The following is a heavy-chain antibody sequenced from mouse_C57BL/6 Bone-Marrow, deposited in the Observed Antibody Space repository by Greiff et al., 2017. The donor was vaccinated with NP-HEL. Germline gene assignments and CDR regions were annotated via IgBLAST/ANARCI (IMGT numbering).Heavy chain of an antibody. D-gene: IGHD1-1*01. J-gene: IGHJ3*01. CDR2: IYPGSGNT. CDR3: ARRTTVVPFAY. CDR1: GYTFTDYY. V-gene: IGHV1-76*01. Sequence: QVQLQQSGAELVRPGASVKLSCKASGYTFTDYYINWVKQRPGQGLEWIARIYPGSGNTYYNEKFKGKATLTAEKSSSTAYMQLSSLTSEDSAVYFCARRTTVVPFAYWGQGTLVTVSA.